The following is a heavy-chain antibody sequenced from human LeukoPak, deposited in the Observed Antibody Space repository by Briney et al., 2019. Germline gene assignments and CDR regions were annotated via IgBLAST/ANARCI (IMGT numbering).Heavy chain of an antibody. V-gene: IGHV3-23*01. CDR1: GFIFSTYA. D-gene: IGHD1-26*01. CDR2: ISVSGTRT. Sequence: GGSLRLSCTASGFIFSTYAMSWVRQAPGKGLEWVSSISVSGTRTYYADSVKGRFTVYRDNSKNTLYLQMNSLRAEDTAIYYCAKGGSYAPLEYWGQGTLVTVAS. CDR3: AKGGSYAPLEY. J-gene: IGHJ4*02.